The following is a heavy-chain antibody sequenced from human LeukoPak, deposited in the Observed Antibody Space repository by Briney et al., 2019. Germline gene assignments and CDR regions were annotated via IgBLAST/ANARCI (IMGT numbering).Heavy chain of an antibody. CDR2: INHSGST. CDR3: ARTDIVVVPAAIEHYYYYMDV. Sequence: SKTLSLTCAVYGGSFSGYYWSWIRQPPGKGLEWIGEINHSGSTNYNPSLKSRVTISVDTSKNQFSLKLSSVTAADTAVYYCARTDIVVVPAAIEHYYYYMDVWGKGTTVTVSS. CDR1: GGSFSGYY. V-gene: IGHV4-34*01. J-gene: IGHJ6*03. D-gene: IGHD2-2*02.